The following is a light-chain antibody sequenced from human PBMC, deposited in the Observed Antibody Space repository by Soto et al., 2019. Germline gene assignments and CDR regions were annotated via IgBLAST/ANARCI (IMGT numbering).Light chain of an antibody. CDR2: DAS. Sequence: DIQMTQSPSTLSASVGDRVTITCRASQSISSWLAWYQQKPGKAPKLLIYDASSLESGVPSRFGGSGSGTEFTLTISSLQPDDFATYYCQQYKSYWTFGQGTKVDIK. CDR1: QSISSW. J-gene: IGKJ1*01. CDR3: QQYKSYWT. V-gene: IGKV1-5*01.